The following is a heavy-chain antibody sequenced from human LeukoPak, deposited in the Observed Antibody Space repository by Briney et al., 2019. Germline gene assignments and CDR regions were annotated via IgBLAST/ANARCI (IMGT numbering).Heavy chain of an antibody. CDR1: GYTFTGYY. CDR3: ARGRYSSGWFYPGGYEATFDY. D-gene: IGHD6-19*01. CDR2: INPNSGGT. J-gene: IGHJ4*02. Sequence: GASVKVSCKASGYTFTGYYMHWVRQAPGQGLEWMGWINPNSGGTNYAQKSQGRVTMTRDTSISTAYMELSSLRSEDTAVYYCARGRYSSGWFYPGGYEATFDYWGQGTLVTVSS. V-gene: IGHV1-2*02.